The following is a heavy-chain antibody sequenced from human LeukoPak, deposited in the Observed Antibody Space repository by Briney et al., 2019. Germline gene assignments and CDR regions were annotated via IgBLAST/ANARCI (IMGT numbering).Heavy chain of an antibody. J-gene: IGHJ4*02. CDR2: IHYSGVT. V-gene: IGHV4-39*07. Sequence: SSETLSLTCTVSGGSISSSIYYWGWIRQPPGKGLEWIGSIHYSGVTYYNPSLKSRVTIYVDTSKNQFSLKLSSVTAADTAVYYCASGEYSYGSSHWGQGTLVTVSS. CDR1: GGSISSSIYY. CDR3: ASGEYSYGSSH. D-gene: IGHD5-18*01.